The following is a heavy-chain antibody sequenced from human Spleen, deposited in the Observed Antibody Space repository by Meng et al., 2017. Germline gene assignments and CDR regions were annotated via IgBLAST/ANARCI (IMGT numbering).Heavy chain of an antibody. Sequence: QLPDSSPARVNPLGTRSPPCFVLGGSVSYYYWSLIRQPPGKGLEWIGEINHSVSTNYNPSLASRATISVDTSQNNLSLKLSSVTAADSAVYYCARGPTTMAHDFDYWGQGTLVTVSS. CDR2: INHSVST. V-gene: IGHV4-34*01. CDR3: ARGPTTMAHDFDY. D-gene: IGHD4-11*01. CDR1: GGSVSYYY. J-gene: IGHJ4*02.